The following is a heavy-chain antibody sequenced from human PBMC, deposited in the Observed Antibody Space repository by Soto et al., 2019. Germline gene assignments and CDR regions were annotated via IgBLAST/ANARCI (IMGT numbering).Heavy chain of an antibody. CDR2: IYYSGST. D-gene: IGHD3-16*02. CDR3: ARSDYDYIWGSYRVPLGFDY. Sequence: SETLSLTCTVSGGSISSYYWSWIRQPPGKGLEWIGYIYYSGSTNYNPSLKSRVTISVDTSKNQFSLKLSSVTAADAAVYYCARSDYDYIWGSYRVPLGFDYWGQGTQVTVSS. V-gene: IGHV4-59*08. J-gene: IGHJ4*02. CDR1: GGSISSYY.